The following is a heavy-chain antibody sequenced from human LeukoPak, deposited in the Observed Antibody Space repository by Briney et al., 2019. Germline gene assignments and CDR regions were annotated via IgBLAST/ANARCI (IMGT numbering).Heavy chain of an antibody. D-gene: IGHD3-10*01. J-gene: IGHJ4*02. Sequence: GGSLRLSCAASGFTFNIYGMHWVRQAAGKGPEWVAGISYDEMYQYYADSVKGRFTISRDNSKNTLFLQMNSLRAEDTAIYYCAKDRDYYGSGSDYWGQGTLVTVSS. CDR2: ISYDEMYQ. CDR3: AKDRDYYGSGSDY. V-gene: IGHV3-30*18. CDR1: GFTFNIYG.